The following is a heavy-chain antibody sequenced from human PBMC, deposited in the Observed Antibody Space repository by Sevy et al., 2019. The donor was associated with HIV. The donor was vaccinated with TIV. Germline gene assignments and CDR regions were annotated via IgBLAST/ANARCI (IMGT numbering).Heavy chain of an antibody. J-gene: IGHJ4*02. V-gene: IGHV4-59*01. D-gene: IGHD6-13*01. CDR1: GGSFNNYY. Sequence: SETLSLTCTVSGGSFNNYYWCWIRQPPGRGLQWIGYIYYSGSTNYNPSLKSRVTMSLDTSKNQFSLKLSSVTAADTAIYYCARESIATVGDFDYWGQGTLVTVSS. CDR2: IYYSGST. CDR3: ARESIATVGDFDY.